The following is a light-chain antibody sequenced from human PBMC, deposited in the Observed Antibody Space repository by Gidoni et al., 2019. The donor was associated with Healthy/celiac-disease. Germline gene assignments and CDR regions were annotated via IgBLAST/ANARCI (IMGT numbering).Light chain of an antibody. CDR2: GAS. J-gene: IGKJ4*01. CDR3: RQYGSSPLT. Sequence: DIVFPQSPGTLSLSPGERATLSCRASQSVSSSYLAWYQQKPGQAPRLLIYGASSRATGIPDRFSGSGSGTDFTLTISRLEPEDFAVYYCRQYGSSPLTFGGGTKVEIK. V-gene: IGKV3-20*01. CDR1: QSVSSSY.